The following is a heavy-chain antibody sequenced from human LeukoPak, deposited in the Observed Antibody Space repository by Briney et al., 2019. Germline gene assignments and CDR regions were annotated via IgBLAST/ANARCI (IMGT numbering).Heavy chain of an antibody. J-gene: IGHJ4*02. CDR3: ASSVTILGVGDY. V-gene: IGHV1-69*02. CDR1: GGAFSSYT. D-gene: IGHD3-3*01. CDR2: IIPILGIA. Sequence: SVKVSCKASGGAFSSYTISWVRQAPGQGLEWMGRIIPILGIANYAQKFQGRVTITADKSTSTAYMELSSLRSEDTAVYYCASSVTILGVGDYGARGPRDPV.